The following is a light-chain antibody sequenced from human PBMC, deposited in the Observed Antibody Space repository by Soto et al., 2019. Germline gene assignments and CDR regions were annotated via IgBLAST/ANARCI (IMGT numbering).Light chain of an antibody. Sequence: IVLTQSPGTVSLSPGERASLSCRVSQSVSSGHLAWYQQKPGQAPRLLIYGASSRATGIPDRFSGSGSGTDFTLTISRLEPEDYAVYYCQQYGHSLWTFGQGTKVDIK. V-gene: IGKV3-20*01. CDR1: QSVSSGH. CDR2: GAS. CDR3: QQYGHSLWT. J-gene: IGKJ1*01.